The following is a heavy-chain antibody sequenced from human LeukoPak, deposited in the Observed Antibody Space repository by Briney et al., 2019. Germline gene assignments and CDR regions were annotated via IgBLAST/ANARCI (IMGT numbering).Heavy chain of an antibody. CDR2: ISGGGETT. CDR1: GFTFSSYA. CDR3: AKVREAWDY. Sequence: GGSLRLSCAASGFTFSSYAMTWVRQAPGKGLDWVSAISGGGETTYYADSVKGRFTISRDNSESTLYLRMDSLGADDTAVYYCAKVREAWDYWGQGTQVTVSS. J-gene: IGHJ4*02. V-gene: IGHV3-23*01. D-gene: IGHD5-24*01.